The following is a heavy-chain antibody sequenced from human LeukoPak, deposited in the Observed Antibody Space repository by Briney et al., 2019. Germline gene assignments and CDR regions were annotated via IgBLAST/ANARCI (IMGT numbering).Heavy chain of an antibody. CDR1: GYTFTGYY. CDR2: IIPNSGGT. D-gene: IGHD3-22*01. V-gene: IGHV1-2*02. Sequence: ASVKVSCKASGYTFTGYYMHWVRQAPGQGLEWMGWIIPNSGGTNYAQKFQGRVTITRDTSASTAYMELSSLRSEDTAVYYCARGSGITMTLGMDVWGQGTTVTVSS. CDR3: ARGSGITMTLGMDV. J-gene: IGHJ6*02.